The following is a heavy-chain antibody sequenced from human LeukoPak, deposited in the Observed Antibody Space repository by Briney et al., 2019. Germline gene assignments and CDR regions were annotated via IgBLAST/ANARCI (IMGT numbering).Heavy chain of an antibody. V-gene: IGHV3-48*03. CDR3: GRSGKEGAGTGAFDY. CDR2: IRSGDTNI. J-gene: IGHJ4*02. Sequence: GGSLRLSCVASGFTFSSYEMDWVRQAPGKGLEWVSNIRSGDTNINYADSVTGRFTISRDNAKNSLYLQMDSLRLEDTVVYYWGRSGKEGAGTGAFDYWGQGTLVTVSS. CDR1: GFTFSSYE. D-gene: IGHD7-27*01.